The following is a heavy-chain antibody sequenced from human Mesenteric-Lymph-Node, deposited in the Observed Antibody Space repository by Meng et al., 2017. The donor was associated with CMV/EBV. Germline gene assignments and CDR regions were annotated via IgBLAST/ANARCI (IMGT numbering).Heavy chain of an antibody. D-gene: IGHD1-14*01. CDR1: GFTFSSYA. J-gene: IGHJ4*02. Sequence: CVASGFTFSSYAMSWVRQAPGKGLEWLSVISRDGSNTYYADSVKGRFTISRDDSRNTLYLQMIFLRAEDTATYYCATYHRGPDYYLDHWGQGTLVTVSS. V-gene: IGHV3-23*03. CDR3: ATYHRGPDYYLDH. CDR2: ISRDGSNT.